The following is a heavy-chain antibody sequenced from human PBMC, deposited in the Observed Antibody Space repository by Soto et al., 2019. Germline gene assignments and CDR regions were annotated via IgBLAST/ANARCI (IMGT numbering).Heavy chain of an antibody. D-gene: IGHD4-4*01. CDR1: GFTFSSYG. CDR2: MSNDGTSR. J-gene: IGHJ6*02. V-gene: IGHV3-30*18. CDR3: AKVRVKDHYYYAMDV. Sequence: QVHLVESGGGVVQPGRSLRLSCAASGFTFSSYGMHWVRQAPGKGLEWVAVMSNDGTSRFYADSVKGRFTISRDNSKNTLYLQMNSLRAEDTAIYYCAKVRVKDHYYYAMDVWGQGTTVTVSS.